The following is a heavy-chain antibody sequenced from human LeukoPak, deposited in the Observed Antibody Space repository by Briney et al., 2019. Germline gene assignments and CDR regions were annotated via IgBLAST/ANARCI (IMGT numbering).Heavy chain of an antibody. J-gene: IGHJ4*02. D-gene: IGHD6-19*01. V-gene: IGHV4-59*01. CDR3: ARERAVADYFDY. CDR2: IYYSGRT. Sequence: SETLSLTYTVSGGSISSYYWSWIRQPPGKGLERIGYIYYSGRTNYNPSLKSRVTFSVDTSMNQFSLKLSSVTAADTAVYYCARERAVADYFDYWGQGTLVTVSS. CDR1: GGSISSYY.